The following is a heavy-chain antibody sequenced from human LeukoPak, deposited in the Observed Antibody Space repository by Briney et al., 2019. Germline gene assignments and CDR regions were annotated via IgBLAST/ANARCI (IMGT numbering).Heavy chain of an antibody. CDR2: ISAGGDRT. CDR1: GFTFSSYA. D-gene: IGHD3-22*01. CDR3: AYLDSSGYYYGRLRY. V-gene: IGHV3-23*01. J-gene: IGHJ4*02. Sequence: GGSLRLSCAASGFTFSSYAMSWVRQTPGKGLESVSSISAGGDRTHYADSAKGRFTISRDNSKNTLYLQMNSLRAEDTAVYFCAYLDSSGYYYGRLRYWGQGTPVTVSS.